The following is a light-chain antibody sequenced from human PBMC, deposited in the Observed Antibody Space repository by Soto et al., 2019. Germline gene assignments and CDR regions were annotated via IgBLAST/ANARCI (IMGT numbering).Light chain of an antibody. CDR1: QSISSW. Sequence: DIQMTQSPYTLSASVGDRVTITCRASQSISSWLAWYQQKPGKAPKLLIYKASSLESGGPSRFSGSGSGTEFTLTISSLQPDVFATCYCQRYNNYWTFGQGTKVEIK. CDR3: QRYNNYWT. J-gene: IGKJ1*01. V-gene: IGKV1-5*03. CDR2: KAS.